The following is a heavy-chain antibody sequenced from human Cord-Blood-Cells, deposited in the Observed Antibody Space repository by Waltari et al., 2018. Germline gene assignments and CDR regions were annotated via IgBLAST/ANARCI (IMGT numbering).Heavy chain of an antibody. V-gene: IGHV4-39*07. D-gene: IGHD3-10*01. CDR1: GGSISSSSYY. J-gene: IGHJ4*02. Sequence: QLQLQESGPGLVKPSETLSLACPVPGGSISSSSYYWGWIRPPPGKGLEWIGSIYYSGSTYYNPSLKSRVTISVDTSKNQFSLKLSSVTAADTAVYYCARSDYYGSGSYYPFDYWGQGTLVTVSS. CDR3: ARSDYYGSGSYYPFDY. CDR2: IYYSGST.